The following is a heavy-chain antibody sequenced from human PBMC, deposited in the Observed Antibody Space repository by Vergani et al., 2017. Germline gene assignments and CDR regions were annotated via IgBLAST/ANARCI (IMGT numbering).Heavy chain of an antibody. D-gene: IGHD5-18*01. Sequence: QVQLVQSGAEVKKPGASVKVSCKASGYTFTGYYMHWVRQAPGQGLEWMGWINPSGGSTSYAQKFQGRVTMTRDTSTSTVYMELSSLRSEDTAVYYCARERNSYGDRIDYWGQGTLVTVSS. CDR3: ARERNSYGDRIDY. CDR2: INPSGGST. V-gene: IGHV1-46*01. CDR1: GYTFTGYY. J-gene: IGHJ4*02.